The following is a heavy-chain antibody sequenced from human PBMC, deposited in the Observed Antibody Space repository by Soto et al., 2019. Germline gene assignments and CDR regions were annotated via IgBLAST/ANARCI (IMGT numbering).Heavy chain of an antibody. D-gene: IGHD1-26*01. CDR3: AKGMGATILTNFDY. CDR2: ISGSGGST. CDR1: GFTFSSYA. Sequence: LRLSCAASGFTFSSYAMSWVRQAPGKGLEWVSAISGSGGSTYYADSVKGRFTISRDNSKNTLYLQMNSLRAEDTAVYYCAKGMGATILTNFDYWGQGTLVTVSS. V-gene: IGHV3-23*01. J-gene: IGHJ4*02.